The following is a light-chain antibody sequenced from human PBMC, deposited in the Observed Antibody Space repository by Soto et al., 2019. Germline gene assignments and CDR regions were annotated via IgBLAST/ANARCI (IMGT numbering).Light chain of an antibody. CDR3: QQRTHWPS. J-gene: IGKJ5*01. CDR2: GAS. V-gene: IGKV3-15*01. CDR1: QSVSSN. Sequence: TVITQSPATLSVSPGERATLSCRASQSVSSNLAWYQQKPGQAPRLLIYGASTRATGIPARFSGSGSGTEFTLTISSLQSEDFAVYYCQQRTHWPSFGQGTRLEI.